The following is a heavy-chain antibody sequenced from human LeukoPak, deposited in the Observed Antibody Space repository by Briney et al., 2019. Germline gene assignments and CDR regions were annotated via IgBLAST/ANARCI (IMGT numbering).Heavy chain of an antibody. CDR2: IYYSGNT. CDR1: GGSISNSNYH. V-gene: IGHV4-39*01. Sequence: PSETLSLTCTVSGGSISNSNYHWGWVRQPPGKGLEWIGTIYYSGNTYYTPSLKSRVTISVDTSKNQFSLRLSSVTAADTAVYFCMRHEEEDGYNAKPFDFWGQGTLVTVSS. J-gene: IGHJ4*02. D-gene: IGHD5-24*01. CDR3: MRHEEEDGYNAKPFDF.